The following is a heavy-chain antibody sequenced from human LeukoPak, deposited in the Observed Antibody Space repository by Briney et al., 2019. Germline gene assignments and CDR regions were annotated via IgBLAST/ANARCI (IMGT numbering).Heavy chain of an antibody. J-gene: IGHJ3*02. Sequence: ASVKVSCKASGYTFTSYYMHWVRQAPGQGLEWMGIINPSGGSTSYAQKFQGRVTIIRDTSASTAYMELNSLRSEDMAVYYCARNRGYCSGGSCTLAAFDIWGQGTMVTVFS. CDR1: GYTFTSYY. CDR2: INPSGGST. V-gene: IGHV1-46*01. D-gene: IGHD2-15*01. CDR3: ARNRGYCSGGSCTLAAFDI.